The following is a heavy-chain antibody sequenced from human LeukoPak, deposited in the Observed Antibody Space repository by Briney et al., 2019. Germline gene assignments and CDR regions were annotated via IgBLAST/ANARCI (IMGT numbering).Heavy chain of an antibody. CDR3: ARGTMAVAGDGY. J-gene: IGHJ4*02. Sequence: SVKVSCKASGGTFSSYAISWVRQAPGQGLEWMGRIIPILGIANYAQKFQGRVTITADKSTSTAYMELSSLRSEDTAVYYCARGTMAVAGDGYWGQGTLVTVSS. V-gene: IGHV1-69*04. CDR1: GGTFSSYA. D-gene: IGHD6-19*01. CDR2: IIPILGIA.